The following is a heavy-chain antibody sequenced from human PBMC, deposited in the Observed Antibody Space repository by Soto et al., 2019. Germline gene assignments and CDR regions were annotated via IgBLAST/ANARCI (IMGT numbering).Heavy chain of an antibody. J-gene: IGHJ6*02. CDR2: IYYSGST. V-gene: IGHV4-39*01. Sequence: PSETLSLTCTVSGGSISSCSYYWGWIRQPPGKGLEWIGSIYYSGSTYYNPSLRSRVTTSVDTSKNQFSLKLSSVTAADTAVYYCARPGIRSTLVVYYGMDVWGQGTTVTVSS. CDR3: ARPGIRSTLVVYYGMDV. CDR1: GGSISSCSYY. D-gene: IGHD6-13*01.